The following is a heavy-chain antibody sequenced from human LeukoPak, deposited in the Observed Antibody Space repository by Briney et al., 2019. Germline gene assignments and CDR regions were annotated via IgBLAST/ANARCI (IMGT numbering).Heavy chain of an antibody. D-gene: IGHD3-22*01. J-gene: IGHJ4*02. CDR2: IKQDGSEK. Sequence: GGSLRLSCAASGFTFSSYWMSWVRQAPGKGLEWVANIKQDGSEKYYVDSVKGRFTISRDNAKNSLYLQMNSLRAEDTAVYYCAKVENYYDSSGPIDYWGQGTLVTVSS. CDR1: GFTFSSYW. CDR3: AKVENYYDSSGPIDY. V-gene: IGHV3-7*03.